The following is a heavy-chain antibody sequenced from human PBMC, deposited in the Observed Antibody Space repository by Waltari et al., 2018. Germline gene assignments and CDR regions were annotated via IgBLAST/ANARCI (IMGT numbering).Heavy chain of an antibody. CDR1: GYTLTELS. Sequence: QVQLVQSGAEVKKPGASVKVSCKVSGYTLTELSMHWVRQAPGKGLEWMGGFDPEDGETIYAQKFQGRVTRTEDTSTDTAYMELSSLRSEDTAVYYCAGLVWSGKWARGGWFDPWGQGTLVTVSS. CDR2: FDPEDGET. D-gene: IGHD3-3*01. V-gene: IGHV1-24*01. J-gene: IGHJ5*02. CDR3: AGLVWSGKWARGGWFDP.